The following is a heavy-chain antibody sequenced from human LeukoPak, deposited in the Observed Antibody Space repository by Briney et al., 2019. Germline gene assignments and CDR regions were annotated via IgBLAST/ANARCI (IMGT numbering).Heavy chain of an antibody. J-gene: IGHJ4*02. CDR2: INYSGST. V-gene: IGHV4-31*03. D-gene: IGHD3-9*01. Sequence: SQTLSLTCTVSGGSISNRSYFWTWIRQHPGEGLEWIGYINYSGSTYYNPSLKSRVTISVDTSKNRFSLELNSVTAADTAVYHCARTYYDILTGSTLNYFDCWGQGTLVTVSS. CDR3: ARTYYDILTGSTLNYFDC. CDR1: GGSISNRSYF.